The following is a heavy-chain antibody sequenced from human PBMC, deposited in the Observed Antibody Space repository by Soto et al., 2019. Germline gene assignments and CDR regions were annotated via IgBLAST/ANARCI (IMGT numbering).Heavy chain of an antibody. J-gene: IGHJ6*03. CDR2: ISPNGDST. CDR1: GFTFSKYP. Sequence: PGGSLRLSCAASGFTFSKYPMHWVRQAPGQGLEYVSGISPNGDSTYYADSVKGRFTTSRDNSENTLYLQMGSLRTGDMAVYYCAREERQEYCSSTSCNYYYYYMDVWGKGTTVTVSS. CDR3: AREERQEYCSSTSCNYYYYYMDV. V-gene: IGHV3-64*02. D-gene: IGHD2-2*01.